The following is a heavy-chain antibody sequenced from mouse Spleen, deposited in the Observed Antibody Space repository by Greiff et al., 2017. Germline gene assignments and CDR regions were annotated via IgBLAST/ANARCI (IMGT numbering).Heavy chain of an antibody. V-gene: IGHV5-9-1*01. D-gene: IGHD2-1*01. CDR1: GFTFSSYA. CDR2: ISSGGSYT. J-gene: IGHJ3*01. CDR3: ARRYGNYLAWFAY. Sequence: DVMLVESGGGLVKPGGSLKLSCAASGFTFSSYAMSWVRQTPEKRLEWVATISSGGSYTYYPDSVKGRFTISRDNAKNTLYLQMSSLRSEDTAMYYCARRYGNYLAWFAYWGQGTLVTVSA.